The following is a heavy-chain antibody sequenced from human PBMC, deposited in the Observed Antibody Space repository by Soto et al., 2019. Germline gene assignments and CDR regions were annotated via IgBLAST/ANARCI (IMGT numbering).Heavy chain of an antibody. CDR2: IIPIFGTA. J-gene: IGHJ6*02. V-gene: IGHV1-69*13. CDR1: GCTFSSYA. CDR3: ARALIAARLYYYGMDV. D-gene: IGHD6-6*01. Sequence: GASVKVSCKASGCTFSSYAISWVRQAPGQGLEWMGGIIPIFGTANYAQKFQGRVTITADESTSTAYMELSSLRSEDTAVYYCARALIAARLYYYGMDVWGQGTTVTVSS.